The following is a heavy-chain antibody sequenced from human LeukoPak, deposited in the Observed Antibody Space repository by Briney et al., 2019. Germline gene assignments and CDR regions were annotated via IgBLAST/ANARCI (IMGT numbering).Heavy chain of an antibody. D-gene: IGHD4-17*01. CDR3: ARDVAVTIPYYFDY. Sequence: GGSLRLSCAASGFTFSSYAMHWVRQAPGKGLEWVAVISYDGSNKYYADSVKGRFTISRDNSKNTLYLQMNSLRAEDTAVYYCARDVAVTIPYYFDYWGQGTLVTVSS. CDR1: GFTFSSYA. J-gene: IGHJ4*02. CDR2: ISYDGSNK. V-gene: IGHV3-30-3*01.